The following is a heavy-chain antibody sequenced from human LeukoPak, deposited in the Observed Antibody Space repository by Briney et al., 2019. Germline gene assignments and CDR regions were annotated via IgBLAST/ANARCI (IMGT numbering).Heavy chain of an antibody. V-gene: IGHV3-72*01. Sequence: PGGSLSLSCAASGFTFSDHYMDWVRQAPGNGLEWVGRIRNKANSYTTEFAASVKGRLTIPRDDSKNSLFLQMNSLKIEDTAVYYCDNSGGSFRQLNYWGQGTLVTVSS. CDR1: GFTFSDHY. J-gene: IGHJ4*02. CDR2: IRNKANSYTT. D-gene: IGHD1-1*01. CDR3: DNSGGSFRQLNY.